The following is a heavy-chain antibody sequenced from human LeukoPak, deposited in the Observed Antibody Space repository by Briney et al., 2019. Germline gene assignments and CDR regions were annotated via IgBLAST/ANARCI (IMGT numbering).Heavy chain of an antibody. Sequence: GGSLRLSCAASGFTFSSYWMSWVRQAPGKGLEWVANIKQDGSEKYYVDSAKGRFTISRDNAKNSLYLQMNSLRAEDTAVYYCARMKGPLRYFPGGYYYMDVWGKGTTVTVSS. D-gene: IGHD3-9*01. CDR3: ARMKGPLRYFPGGYYYMDV. CDR1: GFTFSSYW. CDR2: IKQDGSEK. J-gene: IGHJ6*03. V-gene: IGHV3-7*01.